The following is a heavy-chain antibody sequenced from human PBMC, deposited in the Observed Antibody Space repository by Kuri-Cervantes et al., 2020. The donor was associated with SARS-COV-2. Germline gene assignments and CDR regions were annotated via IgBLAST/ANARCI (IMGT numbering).Heavy chain of an antibody. J-gene: IGHJ4*02. V-gene: IGHV3-21*01. Sequence: GGSLRLSCAASRFTFNDYVMSWVRQAPGKGLEWVSSISSSSSYIYYADSVKGRFTISRDNAKNSLYLQMNSLRAEDTAVYYCARYSSSWSYYWGQGTLVTVSS. CDR3: ARYSSSWSYY. D-gene: IGHD6-13*01. CDR2: ISSSSSYI. CDR1: RFTFNDYV.